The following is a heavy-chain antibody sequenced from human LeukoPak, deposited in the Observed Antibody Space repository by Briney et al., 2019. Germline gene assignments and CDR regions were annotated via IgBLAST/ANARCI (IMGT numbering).Heavy chain of an antibody. CDR1: GFTSSSYG. J-gene: IGHJ4*02. CDR2: IWYDGSNK. V-gene: IGHV3-33*06. D-gene: IGHD4-11*01. Sequence: PGGSLRLSCAASGFTSSSYGMHWVRQAPGKGLEWVAVIWYDGSNKYYADSVKGRFTISRDNSKNTLYLQMNSLRAEDTAVYYCAKGDSSTPDYWGQGTLVTVSS. CDR3: AKGDSSTPDY.